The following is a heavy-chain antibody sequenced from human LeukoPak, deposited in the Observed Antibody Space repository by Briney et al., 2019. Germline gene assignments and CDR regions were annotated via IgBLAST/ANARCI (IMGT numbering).Heavy chain of an antibody. V-gene: IGHV4-39*01. Sequence: SGTLSLTCAVSGGSISTRYYYWGWIRQPPGKGLEWIGTIHDSGSTYYSPSLKSQVTISVDTSNNQFSLKLSSVTAGDTAVYYCASLYFYGSGSFPNYWGQGILVTVST. D-gene: IGHD3-10*01. CDR3: ASLYFYGSGSFPNY. J-gene: IGHJ4*02. CDR2: IHDSGST. CDR1: GGSISTRYYY.